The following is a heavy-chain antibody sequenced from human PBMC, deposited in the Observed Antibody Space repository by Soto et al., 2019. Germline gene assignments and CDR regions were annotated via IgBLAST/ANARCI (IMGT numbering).Heavy chain of an antibody. CDR3: ARRGYCSSTSCYAPPYYMDV. V-gene: IGHV4-39*01. CDR1: GGSISSSSYY. D-gene: IGHD2-2*01. Sequence: SETLSLTCTVSGGSISSSSYYWGWIRQPPGKGLEWIGSIYYSGSTYYNLSLKSRVTISVDTSKDQFSLKLSSVTAADTAVYCCARRGYCSSTSCYAPPYYMDVWGKGTTVTVSS. J-gene: IGHJ6*03. CDR2: IYYSGST.